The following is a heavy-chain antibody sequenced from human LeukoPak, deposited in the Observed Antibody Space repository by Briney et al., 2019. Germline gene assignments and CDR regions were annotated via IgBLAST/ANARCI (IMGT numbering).Heavy chain of an antibody. CDR1: GFTFSSYA. CDR2: ISGSGGST. V-gene: IGHV3-23*01. CDR3: AKVSGWYTKGSYGY. J-gene: IGHJ4*02. Sequence: GASLRLSCAASGFTFSSYAMSWVRQAPGKGLEWVSAISGSGGSTYYADSVKGRFTISRDNSKNTLYLQMNSLRAEDTAVYYCAKVSGWYTKGSYGYWGQGTLVTVSS. D-gene: IGHD3-16*01.